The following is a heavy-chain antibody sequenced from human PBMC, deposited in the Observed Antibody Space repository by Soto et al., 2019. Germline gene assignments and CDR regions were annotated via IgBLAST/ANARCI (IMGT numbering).Heavy chain of an antibody. CDR3: ATSVNSAMAFDY. D-gene: IGHD5-18*01. Sequence: QVQLVQSGAEVKKPGASVKVSCKASGYTFTHYYIHWVRQAPGQGLEWMGIINPNGGSTTYAQKFRAGFTMTREPSTSTVYMELSSLRSEDSAVYYCATSVNSAMAFDYWGQGTLVTVSS. CDR1: GYTFTHYY. J-gene: IGHJ4*02. CDR2: INPNGGST. V-gene: IGHV1-46*01.